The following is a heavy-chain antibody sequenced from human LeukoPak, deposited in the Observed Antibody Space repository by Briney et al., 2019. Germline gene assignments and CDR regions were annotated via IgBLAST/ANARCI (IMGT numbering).Heavy chain of an antibody. J-gene: IGHJ4*02. D-gene: IGHD3-3*01. CDR2: ISSSGSTI. CDR1: GFTFSDYY. CDR3: AKGPEYYDFWSGYLNY. V-gene: IGHV3-11*04. Sequence: PGGSLRLSCAASGFTFSDYYMSWIRQAPGKGLEWVSYISSSGSTIYYADSVKGRFTISRDNAKNSLYLQMNSLRAEDTAVYYCAKGPEYYDFWSGYLNYWGQGTLVTVSS.